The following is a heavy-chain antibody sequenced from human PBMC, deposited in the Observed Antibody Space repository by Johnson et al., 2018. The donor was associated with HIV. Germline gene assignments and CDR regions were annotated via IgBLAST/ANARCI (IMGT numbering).Heavy chain of an antibody. CDR2: VSWNSFSI. CDR1: AFTFDDYG. D-gene: IGHD3-16*01. V-gene: IGHV3-9*01. Sequence: VQLVESGGGVVQPGGSLRLSCAASAFTFDDYGMHWVRQAPGKGLAWVSVVSWNSFSIGHAASVTGRFTISRDNAKNSLFLQMNSLRAEDTALYYCAKAQDYVWGSPGAFDIWGQGTMVTVSS. CDR3: AKAQDYVWGSPGAFDI. J-gene: IGHJ3*02.